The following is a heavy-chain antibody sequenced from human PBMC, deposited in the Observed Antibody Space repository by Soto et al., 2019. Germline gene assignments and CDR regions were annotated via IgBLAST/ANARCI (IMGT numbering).Heavy chain of an antibody. CDR2: ISYDGSNK. V-gene: IGHV3-30*18. D-gene: IGHD2-2*01. CDR3: AKDSCSSTSCYATSYDDYYRDV. J-gene: IGHJ6*03. Sequence: QVQLVESGGGVVQPGRSLRLSCAASGFTFSSYGMHWVRQAPGKGLEWVAVISYDGSNKYYADSVKGRFTISRDNSKNTLYLQMNSLRAEDTAVYYCAKDSCSSTSCYATSYDDYYRDVWGKGTTVTVSS. CDR1: GFTFSSYG.